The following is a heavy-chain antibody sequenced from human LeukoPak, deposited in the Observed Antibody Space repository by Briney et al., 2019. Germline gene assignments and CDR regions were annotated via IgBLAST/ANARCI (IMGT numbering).Heavy chain of an antibody. V-gene: IGHV3-9*01. Sequence: PGGSLRLSCAASGFTFDDYAMHWVRQAPGKGLEWVSGITWNSGSIGYADSVKGRFTISRDNAKNSLYLQMNSLRPEDTALYYCAKGFLYYYYYGVDVWGQGTTVTVSS. CDR3: AKGFLYYYYYGVDV. D-gene: IGHD2-21*01. CDR1: GFTFDDYA. J-gene: IGHJ6*02. CDR2: ITWNSGSI.